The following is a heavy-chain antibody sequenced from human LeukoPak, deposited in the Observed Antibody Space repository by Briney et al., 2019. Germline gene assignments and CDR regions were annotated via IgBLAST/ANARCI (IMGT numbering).Heavy chain of an antibody. CDR1: GYTFTGYY. J-gene: IGHJ6*03. CDR2: INPNSGGT. CDR3: ARGLRFLEWLGPYYMDV. V-gene: IGHV1-2*02. Sequence: ASVKVSCKASGYTFTGYYMHWVRQAPGQGLEGMGWINPNSGGTNYAQKFQGRVTMTRDTSISTGYMELSRLRSDDTAVYYCARGLRFLEWLGPYYMDVWGKGTTVTVSS. D-gene: IGHD3-3*01.